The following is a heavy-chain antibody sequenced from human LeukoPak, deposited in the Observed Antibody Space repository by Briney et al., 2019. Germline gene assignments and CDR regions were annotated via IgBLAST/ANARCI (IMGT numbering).Heavy chain of an antibody. CDR1: GGSISRGNW. CDR3: ARAIARAYGLGSYYNYYYYGMDV. CDR2: IHHSGNT. D-gene: IGHD3-10*01. V-gene: IGHV4-4*02. J-gene: IGHJ6*02. Sequence: SGTLSLACAVSGGSISRGNWWSWVRQPPGKGLEWIGEIHHSGNTNYNPSLKSRVTISVDTSKNQFSLKLSSVTAADTAVYYCARAIARAYGLGSYYNYYYYGMDVWGQGTTVTVSS.